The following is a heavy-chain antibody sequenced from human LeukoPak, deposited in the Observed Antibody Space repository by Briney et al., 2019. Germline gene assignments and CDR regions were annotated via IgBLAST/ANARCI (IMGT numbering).Heavy chain of an antibody. CDR2: IYHSGNI. Sequence: SETLSLTCAVSGYSISSAYYWGWIRQPPGKRLEWIGSIYHSGNIYYNPSLKSRVTISVDTSKNQFSLKLSSVTAADTAVYYCARARAAADFDCWGQGTLVTISS. J-gene: IGHJ4*02. CDR3: ARARAAADFDC. D-gene: IGHD6-13*01. CDR1: GYSISSAYY. V-gene: IGHV4-38-2*01.